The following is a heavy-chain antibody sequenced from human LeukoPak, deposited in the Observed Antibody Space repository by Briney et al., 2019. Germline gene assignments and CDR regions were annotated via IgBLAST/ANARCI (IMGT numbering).Heavy chain of an antibody. CDR3: ARGIGWPYSGNYYQFDY. J-gene: IGHJ4*02. CDR2: MNPNSGNT. D-gene: IGHD1-26*01. Sequence: ASVKVSCKASGYTFTNNDINWVRQATGQGLEWMGWMNPNSGNTGYAQKFQGRVTTSRDNAIGTAYMELSSLRSEDTAVYYCARGIGWPYSGNYYQFDYWGQGTLVTVSS. V-gene: IGHV1-8*03. CDR1: GYTFTNND.